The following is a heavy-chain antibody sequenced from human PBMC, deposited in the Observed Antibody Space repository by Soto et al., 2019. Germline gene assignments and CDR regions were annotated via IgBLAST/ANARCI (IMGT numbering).Heavy chain of an antibody. CDR1: GYTFTCYY. V-gene: IGHV1-46*01. Sequence: QVQLVQSGAEVKKPGASVKISCKASGYTFTCYYMHWVRQAPGQGLEWMGIINPSGGSTSYTQKFQGGVTMTSATSTSTVYMELSSLRSEYTAVYYCARADGYKYLNYWGQGTVVTVSS. D-gene: IGHD5-18*01. CDR3: ARADGYKYLNY. J-gene: IGHJ4*02. CDR2: INPSGGST.